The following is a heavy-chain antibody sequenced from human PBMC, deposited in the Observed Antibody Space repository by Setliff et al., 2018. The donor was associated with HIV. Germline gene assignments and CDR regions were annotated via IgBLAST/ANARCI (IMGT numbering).Heavy chain of an antibody. J-gene: IGHJ4*02. D-gene: IGHD6-13*01. Sequence: GESLKISCKGSGYSFTNYWIGWVRQVPGKGLEWMGIIYPGDSDTRYSPSFHGQVTISADKSISTAYLQWSSLKASDTAMYYCERSGTGYSSSWDVPDFDYWGQGTLVTVSS. CDR3: ERSGTGYSSSWDVPDFDY. CDR1: GYSFTNYW. V-gene: IGHV5-51*01. CDR2: IYPGDSDT.